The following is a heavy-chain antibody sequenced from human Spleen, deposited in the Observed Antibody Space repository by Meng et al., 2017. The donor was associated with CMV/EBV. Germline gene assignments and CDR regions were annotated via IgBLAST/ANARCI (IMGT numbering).Heavy chain of an antibody. Sequence: GESLKISCVASGFSFNTFRMDWVRQAPGKGLEWVSGINWTGGRTYYADSVKGRFTISRDTAKNSLYLQMNSLRAEDTAFYYCARRSTDSTGYSSGWYLDAWGQGTLVTVSS. CDR3: ARRSTDSTGYSSGWYLDA. D-gene: IGHD6-19*01. CDR2: INWTGGRT. V-gene: IGHV3-20*04. J-gene: IGHJ4*02. CDR1: GFSFNTFR.